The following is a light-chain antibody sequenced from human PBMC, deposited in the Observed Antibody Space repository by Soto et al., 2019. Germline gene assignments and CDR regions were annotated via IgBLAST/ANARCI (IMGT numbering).Light chain of an antibody. J-gene: IGLJ3*02. CDR1: SSDIGGYYY. Sequence: QSALTQPASVSGSPGQSITISCTGTSSDIGGYYYVSWYQHHPGKAPKLLIYQVTNRPSGVSNRFSGSKSGNTASLTISGLQPEDEGDYYCSSYTSTSTPWVFGGGTKVTVL. CDR2: QVT. V-gene: IGLV2-14*01. CDR3: SSYTSTSTPWV.